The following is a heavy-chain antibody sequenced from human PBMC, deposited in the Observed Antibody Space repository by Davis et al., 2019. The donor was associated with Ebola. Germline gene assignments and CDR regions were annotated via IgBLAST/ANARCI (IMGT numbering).Heavy chain of an antibody. CDR1: GFTFSSYW. CDR3: ARDFVTTVN. D-gene: IGHD4-17*01. J-gene: IGHJ4*02. V-gene: IGHV3-7*01. Sequence: PGGSLRLSCAVSGFTFSSYWMSWVRQAPGKGLEWVANIKQDGSEIHYVDSVKGRFTISRDNAKNSLYLQMNSLRAEDTAVYYCARDFVTTVNWGQGTLVTVSS. CDR2: IKQDGSEI.